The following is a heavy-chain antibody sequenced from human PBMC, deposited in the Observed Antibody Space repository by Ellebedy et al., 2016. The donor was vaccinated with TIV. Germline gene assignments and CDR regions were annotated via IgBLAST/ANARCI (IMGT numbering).Heavy chain of an antibody. CDR1: GYTFTNHS. CDR3: ARDPHGSPLGYGMDV. CDR2: IIPIFGST. J-gene: IGHJ6*02. D-gene: IGHD5-24*01. Sequence: AASVKVSCKASGYTFTNHSITWVRQAPGQGLEWMGGIIPIFGSTNYAQKFQGRVTITADESTSTAYMEVSSLRSEDTAVYFCARDPHGSPLGYGMDVWGQGTTVTVSS. V-gene: IGHV1-69*13.